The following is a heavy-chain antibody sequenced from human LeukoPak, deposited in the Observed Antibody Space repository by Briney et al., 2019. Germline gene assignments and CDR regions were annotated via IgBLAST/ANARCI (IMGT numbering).Heavy chain of an antibody. D-gene: IGHD3-22*01. J-gene: IGHJ3*02. Sequence: SETLSLTCTVSGGSISSYYWSWIRQPAGKGLEWIGRIYTSGSTNYNPSLKSRVTMSVDTSKNQFSLKLSSVTAADTAVYYCARVPIYYYDSSGYLDAFDNWGQGTMVTVSS. V-gene: IGHV4-4*07. CDR1: GGSISSYY. CDR3: ARVPIYYYDSSGYLDAFDN. CDR2: IYTSGST.